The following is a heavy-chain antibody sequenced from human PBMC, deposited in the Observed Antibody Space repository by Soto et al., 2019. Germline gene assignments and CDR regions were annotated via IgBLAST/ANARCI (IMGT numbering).Heavy chain of an antibody. D-gene: IGHD3-3*01. V-gene: IGHV3-23*01. Sequence: HPGGSLRLSCAASGFTFAAYTMNWVRQAPGKGLEWVSSLTSSGGATYYAASVKGRFTISRDNSKNTLYLLMNNLRADDTAVYYCAQGRRNDFSWFDAWGQGTLVTVSS. CDR2: LTSSGGAT. J-gene: IGHJ5*02. CDR3: AQGRRNDFSWFDA. CDR1: GFTFAAYT.